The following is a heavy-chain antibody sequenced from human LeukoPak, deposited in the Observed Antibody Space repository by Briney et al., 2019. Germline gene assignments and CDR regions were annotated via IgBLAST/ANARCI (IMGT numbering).Heavy chain of an antibody. Sequence: GGFLRLSCAASGFSFSNQGMYWVRQAPGKGLEWVAIIWYDGSKKYYGDSVKGRFTVSRDNSKNTLYLQMNSLRVEDTAVYYCAMYSGSNWELNYWGQGTLVTVSS. CDR3: AMYSGSNWELNY. J-gene: IGHJ4*02. CDR1: GFSFSNQG. V-gene: IGHV3-33*01. D-gene: IGHD5-12*01. CDR2: IWYDGSKK.